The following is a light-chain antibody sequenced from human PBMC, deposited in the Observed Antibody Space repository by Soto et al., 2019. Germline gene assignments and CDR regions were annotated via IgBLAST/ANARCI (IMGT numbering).Light chain of an antibody. Sequence: QSVLTQPPSVSGAPGQRVTISCTGSSSNIGARYDVHWYQQLPGTAPKLLIYANFNRPSGVPDRFSGSKSGTSASLAITGLQAEDEADYYCQSHDNSLSGYVFGPGTKVTVL. J-gene: IGLJ1*01. V-gene: IGLV1-40*01. CDR2: ANF. CDR3: QSHDNSLSGYV. CDR1: SSNIGARYD.